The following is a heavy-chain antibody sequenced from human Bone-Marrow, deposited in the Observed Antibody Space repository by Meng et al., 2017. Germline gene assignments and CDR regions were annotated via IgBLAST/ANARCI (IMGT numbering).Heavy chain of an antibody. J-gene: IGHJ3*02. CDR3: ARTVLRYFSPDAFDI. CDR2: IYPSGST. CDR1: GWSSCIGTND. D-gene: IGHD3-9*01. V-gene: IGHV4-61*02. Sequence: GAVLVQLWGTRSLPCRVHGWSSCIGTNDWSWIRQPAGKGLEWIGRIYPSGSTNYTPSLKSRVTVSVDTSKTQFFLKLSSVTAADTAVYYCARTVLRYFSPDAFDIWGQGTMVTVSS.